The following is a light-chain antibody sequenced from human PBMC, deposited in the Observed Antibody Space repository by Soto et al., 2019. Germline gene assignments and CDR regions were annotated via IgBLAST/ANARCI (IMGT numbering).Light chain of an antibody. CDR1: SSDVGSYNL. CDR3: CSYAGSSYV. Sequence: QSALTQPASVSGSPGQSITISCTGTSSDVGSYNLVSWYQQHPGKAPKLMIYEGSKRPSGVSNRFSGSKSGNTASLTISGLQAEDEADYYCCSYAGSSYVFGTGTKHRP. V-gene: IGLV2-23*01. CDR2: EGS. J-gene: IGLJ1*01.